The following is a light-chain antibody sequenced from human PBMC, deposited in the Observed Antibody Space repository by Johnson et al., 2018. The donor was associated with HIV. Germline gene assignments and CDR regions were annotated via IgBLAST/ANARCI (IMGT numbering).Light chain of an antibody. CDR3: GTWDNSLTAYV. Sequence: QSVLTQPPSVSAAPGQKVTISCSGSSSNIGNNYVSWYQQLPGTAPKLLIYENNKRPSGIPDRFSGSKSDASATLAITGLQTGAEADYYCGTWDNSLTAYVFGTGTKVTV. CDR1: SSNIGNNY. J-gene: IGLJ1*01. V-gene: IGLV1-51*02. CDR2: ENN.